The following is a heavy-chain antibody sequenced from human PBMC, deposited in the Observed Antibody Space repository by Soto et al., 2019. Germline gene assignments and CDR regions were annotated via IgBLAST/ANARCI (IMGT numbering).Heavy chain of an antibody. Sequence: ASVKVSCKASGFTFTRSAVQWVRQARGQRLEWIGWIVAGSGNTIYAQKFRERVTISRDMSTSTAYMELSSLRSEDTAVYYCAAQGTIGCYYYGMDVWGQGTTVTVSS. CDR1: GFTFTRSA. CDR2: IVAGSGNT. D-gene: IGHD1-26*01. CDR3: AAQGTIGCYYYGMDV. V-gene: IGHV1-58*01. J-gene: IGHJ6*02.